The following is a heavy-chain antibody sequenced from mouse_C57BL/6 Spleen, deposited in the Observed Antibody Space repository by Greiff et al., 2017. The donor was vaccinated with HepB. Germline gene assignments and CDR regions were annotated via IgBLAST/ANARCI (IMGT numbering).Heavy chain of an antibody. J-gene: IGHJ2*01. V-gene: IGHV1-82*01. Sequence: QVQLQQSGPELVKPGASVKISCKASGYAFSSSWMNWVKQRPGKGLEWIGRIYPGDGDTNYNGKFKGKATLTADKSSSTAYMQLSSLTSEDSAVYFCATLGFDYWGQGTTLTVSS. D-gene: IGHD4-1*01. CDR2: IYPGDGDT. CDR3: ATLGFDY. CDR1: GYAFSSSW.